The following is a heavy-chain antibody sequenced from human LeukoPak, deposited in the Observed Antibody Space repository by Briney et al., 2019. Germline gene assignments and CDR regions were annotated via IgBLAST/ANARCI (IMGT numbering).Heavy chain of an antibody. CDR1: GFSFINYA. J-gene: IGHJ1*01. V-gene: IGHV3-23*01. D-gene: IGHD3-10*01. CDR3: ARVRFGELGYFQH. Sequence: PGGSLRLSCAASGFSFINYAMTWVRQAPGKGLEWVSSISGSGGTTYYADSVKGRFTISRDNAKNSLYLQMNSLRAEDTTVYYCARVRFGELGYFQHWGQGTLVTVSS. CDR2: ISGSGGTT.